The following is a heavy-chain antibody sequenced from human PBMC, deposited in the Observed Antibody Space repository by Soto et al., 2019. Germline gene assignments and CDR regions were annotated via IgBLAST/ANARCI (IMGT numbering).Heavy chain of an antibody. CDR3: ARDQYSSGWYRFDP. J-gene: IGHJ5*02. CDR1: GFTFSSYA. CDR2: ISYDGSNK. D-gene: IGHD6-19*01. Sequence: QVQLVESGGGVVQPGRSLRLSCAASGFTFSSYAMHWVRQAPGKGLEWVAVISYDGSNKYYADSVKGRFTISRDNSKNTLYLQMNSLRAEDTAVYYCARDQYSSGWYRFDPWSQGTLVTV. V-gene: IGHV3-30-3*01.